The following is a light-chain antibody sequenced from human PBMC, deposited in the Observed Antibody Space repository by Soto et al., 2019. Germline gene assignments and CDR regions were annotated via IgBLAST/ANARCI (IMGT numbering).Light chain of an antibody. V-gene: IGKV3-11*01. J-gene: IGKJ4*01. CDR3: QQRSDWAALT. CDR2: DAS. Sequence: EIVLTQSPTTLSLSPGERATLSCRASQSVSSYLAWYQQKPGQAPRLLIYDASSRATGIPARFSGSGSGTDFTLTISSLEPEDFAVYYCQQRSDWAALTFGGGTKVEI. CDR1: QSVSSY.